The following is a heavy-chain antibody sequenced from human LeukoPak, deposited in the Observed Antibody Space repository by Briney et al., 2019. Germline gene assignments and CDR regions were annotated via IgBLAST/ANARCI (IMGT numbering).Heavy chain of an antibody. CDR3: ARDSYYSSSSLGFDY. Sequence: VASVKVFCKASGYTFTSYYMHWVRQAPGQGLEWMGIINPSGGSTSYAQKFQGRVAMTRDMSTSTVYMELSSLRSEDTAVYYCARDSYYSSSSLGFDYWGQGTLVTVSS. J-gene: IGHJ4*02. CDR2: INPSGGST. V-gene: IGHV1-46*01. CDR1: GYTFTSYY. D-gene: IGHD6-6*01.